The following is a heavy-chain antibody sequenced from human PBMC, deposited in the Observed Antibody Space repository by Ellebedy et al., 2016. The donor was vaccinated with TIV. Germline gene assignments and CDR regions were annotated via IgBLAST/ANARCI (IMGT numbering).Heavy chain of an antibody. Sequence: AASVKVSCKASGYSFTSHGITWVRQAPGQGLQWLGCVTAYNRDTYYAQNFQGRVTFTTDTSSSTAYLELRSLTSNATGVYYCARGAMALSWGQGTLVTVSS. CDR1: GYSFTSHG. CDR2: VTAYNRDT. CDR3: ARGAMALS. D-gene: IGHD5-24*01. V-gene: IGHV1-18*01. J-gene: IGHJ5*02.